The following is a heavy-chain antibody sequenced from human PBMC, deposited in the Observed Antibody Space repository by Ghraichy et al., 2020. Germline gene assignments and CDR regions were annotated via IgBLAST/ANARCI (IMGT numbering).Heavy chain of an antibody. CDR1: GGSFSAYY. CDR2: IIHSGST. D-gene: IGHD3-16*01. J-gene: IGHJ6*02. V-gene: IGHV4-34*01. CDR3: ARGRVLGISLQVMGLPRGYGMDV. Sequence: SETLSLTCAVYGGSFSAYYWSWIRQPPGKGLEWIGEIIHSGSTNYNPSLKSRVTISVDTSKNQFSLKLSSVTAADTAVYYCARGRVLGISLQVMGLPRGYGMDVWGQGTTVTVSS.